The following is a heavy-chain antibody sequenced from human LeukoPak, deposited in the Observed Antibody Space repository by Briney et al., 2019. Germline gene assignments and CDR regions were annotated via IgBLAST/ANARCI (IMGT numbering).Heavy chain of an antibody. V-gene: IGHV4-59*08. D-gene: IGHD1-7*01. CDR3: ATSNYSNGMDV. J-gene: IGHJ6*02. Sequence: SETLSLTCSVSGGSINSGYWTWIRQPPGKGLEWIGHIYYSGSTNYNPSLKSRVTMSIDTPKRQFSLNLTSVTAADTAVYYSATSNYSNGMDVWGQGTTVTVSS. CDR1: GGSINSGY. CDR2: IYYSGST.